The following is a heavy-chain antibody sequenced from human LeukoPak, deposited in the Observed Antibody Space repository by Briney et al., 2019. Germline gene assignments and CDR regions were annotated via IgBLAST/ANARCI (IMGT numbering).Heavy chain of an antibody. CDR3: ARVTSGWYGKVDY. J-gene: IGHJ4*02. CDR2: IYYSGST. Sequence: SETLSLTCTVSGGSISSSSYYWSWIRQPPGKGLEWIGYIYYSGSTNYNPSLKSRVTISVDTSKNQFSLKLSSVTAADTAVYYCARVTSGWYGKVDYWGQGTLVTVSS. V-gene: IGHV4-61*01. CDR1: GGSISSSSYY. D-gene: IGHD6-19*01.